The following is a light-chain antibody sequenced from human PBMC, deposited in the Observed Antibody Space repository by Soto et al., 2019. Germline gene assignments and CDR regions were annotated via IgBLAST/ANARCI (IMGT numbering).Light chain of an antibody. Sequence: EIVLTQSPGTLSLSPGERATLSCRASQNVNSSYLVWYQQKPGQAPRLLIYGASSRATDIPDRFSGSGSGTDYTLTISRLEPEDFAVYYCRHYDSSPPNYTLGQGTKRAIK. J-gene: IGKJ2*01. CDR2: GAS. CDR1: QNVNSSY. V-gene: IGKV3-20*01. CDR3: RHYDSSPPNYT.